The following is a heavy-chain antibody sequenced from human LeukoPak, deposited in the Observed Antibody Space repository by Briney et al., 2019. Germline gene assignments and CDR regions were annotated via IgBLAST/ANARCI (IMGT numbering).Heavy chain of an antibody. D-gene: IGHD5-18*01. CDR1: GFTFSSYA. CDR3: AKPGVGGYSYGPVDY. Sequence: GGSLRLSCAASGFTFSSYAMSWVRQAPGKGLEWVLAISGSGGSTYYADSVKGRFTISRDNSKNMLYLQMNSLRAEDTAVYYCAKPGVGGYSYGPVDYWGQGTLVTVSS. J-gene: IGHJ4*02. V-gene: IGHV3-23*01. CDR2: ISGSGGST.